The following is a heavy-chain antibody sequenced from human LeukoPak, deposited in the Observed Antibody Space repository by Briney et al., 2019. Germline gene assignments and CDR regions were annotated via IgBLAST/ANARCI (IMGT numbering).Heavy chain of an antibody. CDR2: IYTSGST. J-gene: IGHJ3*02. V-gene: IGHV4-61*02. CDR1: GGSISSGSYY. D-gene: IGHD4-23*01. CDR3: ARGARSYGGNSGYAFDI. Sequence: SQTLSLTCTVSGGSISSGSYYWRWIRQPAGKGLEWIGRIYTSGSTNYNPSLKSRVTISVDTSKNQFSLKLSSVTAADTAVYYCARGARSYGGNSGYAFDIWGQGTMVTVSS.